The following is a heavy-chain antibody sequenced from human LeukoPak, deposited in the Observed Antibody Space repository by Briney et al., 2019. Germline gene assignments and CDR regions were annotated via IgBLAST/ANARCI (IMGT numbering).Heavy chain of an antibody. CDR3: AREFIAAAGHGDYFDY. CDR2: IIPIFGTA. Sequence: SVKVSCKASGGTFSSYAISWVRQAPGQVLEWMGGIIPIFGTANYAQKFQGRVTITADESTSTAYMELSSLRSEDTAVYYCAREFIAAAGHGDYFDYWGQGTLVTVSS. V-gene: IGHV1-69*01. CDR1: GGTFSSYA. D-gene: IGHD6-13*01. J-gene: IGHJ4*02.